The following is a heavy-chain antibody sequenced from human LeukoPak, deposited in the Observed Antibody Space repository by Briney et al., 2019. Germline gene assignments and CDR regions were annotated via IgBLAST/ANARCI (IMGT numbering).Heavy chain of an antibody. D-gene: IGHD3-9*01. CDR2: IYYSGST. Sequence: SETLSLTCTVSGGSISSGDYYWSWIRRPPGKGLEWIGYIYYSGSTYYNPSLKSRVTISVDTSKNQFSLKLSSVTAADTAVYYCAKWGDFDVLTGYYVPDFWGQGTLVTVSS. CDR1: GGSISSGDYY. J-gene: IGHJ4*02. CDR3: AKWGDFDVLTGYYVPDF. V-gene: IGHV4-30-4*01.